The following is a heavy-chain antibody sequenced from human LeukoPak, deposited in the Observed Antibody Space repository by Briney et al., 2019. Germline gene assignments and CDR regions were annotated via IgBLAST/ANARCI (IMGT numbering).Heavy chain of an antibody. J-gene: IGHJ4*02. CDR3: ARIGGYSRAY. CDR1: GGSISSYY. D-gene: IGHD2-21*01. V-gene: IGHV4-4*09. CDR2: IYTSGST. Sequence: SETLSLTCTVSGGSISSYYWSWIRQLPGKGLEWIGYIYTSGSTNYNPSLKSRVTISVDTSKNQFSLKLSSVTAADTAVYYCARIGGYSRAYWGQGTLVTVSS.